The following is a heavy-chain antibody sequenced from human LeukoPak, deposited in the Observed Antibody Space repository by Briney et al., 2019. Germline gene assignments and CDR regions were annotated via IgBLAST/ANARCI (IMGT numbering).Heavy chain of an antibody. Sequence: GGSLRLSCSASGFTFSNYSMHWVRQAPGKGLEYVSAISSNGGSTYHADSVKGRFTISRDNSNNTLYLQMSSLTAEDTAVYYCVQLVSLPSIDYWGQGTLVTVSS. J-gene: IGHJ4*02. D-gene: IGHD6-13*01. CDR1: GFTFSNYS. CDR3: VQLVSLPSIDY. V-gene: IGHV3-64D*09. CDR2: ISSNGGST.